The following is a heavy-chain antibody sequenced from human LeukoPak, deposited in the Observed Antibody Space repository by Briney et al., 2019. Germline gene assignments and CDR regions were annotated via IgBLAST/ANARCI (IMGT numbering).Heavy chain of an antibody. CDR2: ISGSGGST. D-gene: IGHD1-26*01. J-gene: IGHJ4*02. V-gene: IGHV3-23*01. Sequence: PGGSLRLSCAASGFTFSSYAVSWVRQAPGKGLEWVSAISGSGGSTYYADSVKGRFTISRDNSKNTLYLQMNSLRAEDTAVYYCAKDRRPGGSHSVLFDYWGQGTLVTVSS. CDR1: GFTFSSYA. CDR3: AKDRRPGGSHSVLFDY.